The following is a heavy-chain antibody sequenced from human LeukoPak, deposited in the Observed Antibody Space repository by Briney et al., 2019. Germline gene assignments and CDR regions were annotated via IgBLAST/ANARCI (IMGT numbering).Heavy chain of an antibody. V-gene: IGHV3-21*01. CDR1: GFTFSSYN. CDR3: ARDREQWLVRPGYYFDY. J-gene: IGHJ4*02. D-gene: IGHD6-19*01. CDR2: ISSSSNYK. Sequence: GGSLRLSCAASGFTFSSYNVNWVRQAPGKGLEWVSSISSSSNYKHYADSVKGRFTISRDNAKNSVYLQMNSLRAEDTAIYYCARDREQWLVRPGYYFDYWGQGTLVTVSS.